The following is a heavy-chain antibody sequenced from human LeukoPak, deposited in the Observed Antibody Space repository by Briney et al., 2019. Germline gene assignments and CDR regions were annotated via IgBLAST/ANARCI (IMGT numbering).Heavy chain of an antibody. CDR1: GGSINGFY. D-gene: IGHD2/OR15-2a*01. CDR3: ARGEALRQNYGLDV. V-gene: IGHV4-59*01. J-gene: IGHJ6*02. Sequence: SETLSLTCTVSGGSINGFYWNWIRQSPGKGLEWVGHVYFSGSTNHNPSLNSRVSISVDTSKNQISLKMTSVTAADTAVYYCARGEALRQNYGLDVWGQGTTVTVSS. CDR2: VYFSGST.